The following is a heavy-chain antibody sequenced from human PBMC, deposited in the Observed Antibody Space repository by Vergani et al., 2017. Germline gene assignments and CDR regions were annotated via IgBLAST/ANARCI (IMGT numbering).Heavy chain of an antibody. Sequence: QVQLQESGPGLVKPSQTLSLTCTVSGDSISSGSYYWSWIRQPAGKGLEWIGRIYTSGSTNYNPSLKSRVTISVDTSKNQFSLKLSSVTAADTAVYYCAATSLDDILTGYLNAFDIWGQGTMVTVSS. D-gene: IGHD3-9*01. CDR3: AATSLDDILTGYLNAFDI. V-gene: IGHV4-61*02. CDR2: IYTSGST. J-gene: IGHJ3*02. CDR1: GDSISSGSYY.